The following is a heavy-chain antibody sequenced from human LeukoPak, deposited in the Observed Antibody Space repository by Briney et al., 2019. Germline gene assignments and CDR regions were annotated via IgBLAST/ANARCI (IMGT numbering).Heavy chain of an antibody. CDR1: GFTFSSYA. CDR2: ISSNGGST. D-gene: IGHD5-18*01. CDR3: ARCSGVDVDTATPN. J-gene: IGHJ4*02. Sequence: QPGGSLRLSCAASGFTFSSYAMHWVRQAPGKGLEYVSAISSNGGSTYYANSVKGRFTISRDNSKNTLYLQMGSLRAEDMAVYYCARCSGVDVDTATPNWGQGTLVTVSS. V-gene: IGHV3-64*01.